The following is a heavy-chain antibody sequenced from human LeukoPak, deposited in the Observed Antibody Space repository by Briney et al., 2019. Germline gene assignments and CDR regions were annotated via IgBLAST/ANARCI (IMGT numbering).Heavy chain of an antibody. CDR3: ASRNPQFWSSPNYYYYYYMDV. J-gene: IGHJ6*03. CDR2: IYSGGST. V-gene: IGHV3-53*01. D-gene: IGHD3-3*01. Sequence: PGGSLRLSCAASGFTVSSNYMSWVRQAPGKGLEWVSVIYSGGSTYYADSVKGRFTISRDNSKNTLYLQMNSLRAEDTAVYYRASRNPQFWSSPNYYYYYYMDVWGKGATVTVSS. CDR1: GFTVSSNY.